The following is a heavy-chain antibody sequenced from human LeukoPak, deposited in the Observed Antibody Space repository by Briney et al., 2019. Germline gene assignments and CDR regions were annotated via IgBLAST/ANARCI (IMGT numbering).Heavy chain of an antibody. V-gene: IGHV4-34*01. Sequence: PSETLSLTCAVYGGSFSGYYWSWIRQPPGKGLEWIGEINHSGSTNYNPSLKSRVTISVDTSKNQFSLKLSSVTAADTAVHYCARERMVRGVALDYWGQGTLVTVSS. D-gene: IGHD3-10*01. J-gene: IGHJ4*02. CDR3: ARERMVRGVALDY. CDR2: INHSGST. CDR1: GGSFSGYY.